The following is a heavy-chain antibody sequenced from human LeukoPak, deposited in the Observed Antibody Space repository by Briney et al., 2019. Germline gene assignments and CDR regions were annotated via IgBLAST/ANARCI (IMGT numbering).Heavy chain of an antibody. CDR2: ITSGVGIT. D-gene: IGHD3-22*01. CDR3: AKGDYYDLDY. V-gene: IGHV3-23*01. CDR1: GFSFSTYS. J-gene: IGHJ4*02. Sequence: PGGSLRLSCAASGFSFSTYSMNWVRQAPGKGLEWVSIITSGVGITYYADSVKGRFTISRDNSRNTLYLQMNSLRAEDTAVYYCAKGDYYDLDYWGQGTLVTVSS.